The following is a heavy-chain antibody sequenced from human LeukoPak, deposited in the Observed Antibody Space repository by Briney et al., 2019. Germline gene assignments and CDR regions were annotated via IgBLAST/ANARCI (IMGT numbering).Heavy chain of an antibody. V-gene: IGHV3-11*04. Sequence: PGGSLRLSCAASGFTSSDYYMSWIRQAPGKGLEWVSYISSSGSTIYYADSVKGRFTISRDNAKNSLYLQMNSLRAEDTAVYYCARDTLLNSRYDFNYYYYMDVWGKGTTVTVSS. D-gene: IGHD2-2*01. CDR3: ARDTLLNSRYDFNYYYYMDV. CDR1: GFTSSDYY. J-gene: IGHJ6*03. CDR2: ISSSGSTI.